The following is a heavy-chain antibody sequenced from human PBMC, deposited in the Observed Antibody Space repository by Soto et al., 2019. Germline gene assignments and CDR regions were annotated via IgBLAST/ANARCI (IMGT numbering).Heavy chain of an antibody. V-gene: IGHV3-48*02. J-gene: IGHJ4*02. CDR1: GFTFSGYS. Sequence: PGGSLRLSCVASGFTFSGYSMNWVRQAPGKGLEWVAFISSSSGNIYYADSVKGRFTISRDNAKNSVYLQMNSLRDEDTADYYCAREATPVVTPWVFDYWGRGTLVTVSS. CDR3: AREATPVVTPWVFDY. D-gene: IGHD2-21*02. CDR2: ISSSSGNI.